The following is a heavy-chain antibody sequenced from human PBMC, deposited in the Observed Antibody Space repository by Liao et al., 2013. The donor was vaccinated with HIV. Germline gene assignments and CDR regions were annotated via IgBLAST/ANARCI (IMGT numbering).Heavy chain of an antibody. J-gene: IGHJ4*02. CDR1: GGSIRSESYY. V-gene: IGHV4-61*02. Sequence: QVQLQESGPGLVKPSQTLSLTCTVSGGSIRSESYYWNWIRQPAGKGLEWIGRIHTSGTTNYNPSLKGRVTVSVDTSKNQFSLKLTSVTAADTAVYYCARDSGSSGSLLYWGQGTLVTVSS. D-gene: IGHD6-19*01. CDR2: IHTSGTT. CDR3: ARDSGSSGSLLY.